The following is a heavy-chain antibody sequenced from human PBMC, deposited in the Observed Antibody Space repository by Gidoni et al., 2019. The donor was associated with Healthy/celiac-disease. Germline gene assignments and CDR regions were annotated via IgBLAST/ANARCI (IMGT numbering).Heavy chain of an antibody. D-gene: IGHD2-8*01. V-gene: IGHV3-48*03. CDR1: GFPFSSYE. Sequence: EVQLVESGGGLVQPGGSLRLSCAASGFPFSSYEMNWVRQAPGKGLEWVSYISTSGSTIYYADSVKGRFSISRDNAKNSLYLQMNSLRAEDTAVYYCAGMLYRRYYYGMDVWGQGTTVTVSS. J-gene: IGHJ6*02. CDR3: AGMLYRRYYYGMDV. CDR2: ISTSGSTI.